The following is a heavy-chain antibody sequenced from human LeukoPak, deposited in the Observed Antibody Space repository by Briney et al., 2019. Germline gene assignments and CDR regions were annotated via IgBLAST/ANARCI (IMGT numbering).Heavy chain of an antibody. D-gene: IGHD6-19*01. CDR2: IYTSGST. CDR3: AREHFRLGSVAGTHLFDY. J-gene: IGHJ4*02. CDR1: GGSISSYY. V-gene: IGHV4-4*07. Sequence: SETLSLTCTVSGGSISSYYWSWIRQPAGKGLEWIGRIYTSGSTNYNPSLKSRVTMSVDTSKNQFSLKLSSVTAADTAVYYCAREHFRLGSVAGTHLFDYWGQGTLVTVSS.